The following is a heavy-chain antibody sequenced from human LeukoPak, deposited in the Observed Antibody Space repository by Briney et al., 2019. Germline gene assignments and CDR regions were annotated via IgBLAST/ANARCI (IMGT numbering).Heavy chain of an antibody. CDR2: IIPILGIA. CDR3: AREPYGDYGGNYFDY. CDR1: GGTFSSYA. Sequence: SVKVSCKASGGTFSSYAISWVRQAPGQGLEWMGRIIPILGIANYAQKFQGRVTITADKSTSTAYMELSSLRSEDTAVYYCAREPYGDYGGNYFDYWGQGTLVTVSS. J-gene: IGHJ4*02. V-gene: IGHV1-69*04. D-gene: IGHD4-17*01.